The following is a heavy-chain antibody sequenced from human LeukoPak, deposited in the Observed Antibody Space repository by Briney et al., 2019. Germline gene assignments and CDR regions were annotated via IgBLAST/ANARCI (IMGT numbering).Heavy chain of an antibody. D-gene: IGHD1-26*01. CDR2: ISSSSYI. V-gene: IGHV3-21*01. J-gene: IGHJ3*02. Sequence: PGGSLRLSCAASGFTFSSYSMNWVRQAPGKGLEWVSSISSSSYIYYADSVKGRFTISRDNAKNSLYLQMNSLRAEDTAVYYCARGGSGSYSDGAFDIWGQGTMVTVSS. CDR1: GFTFSSYS. CDR3: ARGGSGSYSDGAFDI.